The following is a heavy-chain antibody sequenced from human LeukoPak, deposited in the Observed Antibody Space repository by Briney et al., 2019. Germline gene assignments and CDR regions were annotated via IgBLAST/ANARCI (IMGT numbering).Heavy chain of an antibody. J-gene: IGHJ6*02. Sequence: GGSLRLSCAASGFTFSSYWMHWVRQAPGKGLVWVSRINSDGSSTSYADSVKGRFTISRDNAKNTLYLQMNSLRAEDTAVYYCASRSYTLVRGAPAGYYGMDVWGQGTTVTVSS. D-gene: IGHD3-10*01. CDR2: INSDGSST. CDR3: ASRSYTLVRGAPAGYYGMDV. CDR1: GFTFSSYW. V-gene: IGHV3-74*01.